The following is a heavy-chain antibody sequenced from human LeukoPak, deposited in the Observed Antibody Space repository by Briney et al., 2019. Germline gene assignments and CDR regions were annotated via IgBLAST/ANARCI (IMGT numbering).Heavy chain of an antibody. CDR3: ASGGGSFGDV. V-gene: IGHV1-2*06. CDR1: GYSSTGYY. J-gene: IGHJ3*01. D-gene: IGHD2-15*01. CDR2: TNPNSGGT. Sequence: ASVKVSCKASGYSSTGYYMHWVRQAPGQGLEWMGRTNPNSGGTNYARKFQGRVTMTRDTSISTDYMELSGLRSDDTAVYYCASGGGSFGDVWGQGTMVTVSS.